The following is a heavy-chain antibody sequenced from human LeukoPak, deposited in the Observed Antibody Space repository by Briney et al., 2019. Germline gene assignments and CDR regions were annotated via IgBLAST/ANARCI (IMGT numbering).Heavy chain of an antibody. CDR3: AKDLGGSSWYPYYFDY. CDR2: IEASGGAT. J-gene: IGHJ4*02. Sequence: PGGSLRLSCAASGFSFSAYAMYWVRQAPGKGLEWVSSIEASGGATYYADSVKGRFTISRDNSKNTLYLQMNSLRAEDTAVYYCAKDLGGSSWYPYYFDYWGQGTLVTVSS. V-gene: IGHV3-23*01. D-gene: IGHD6-13*01. CDR1: GFSFSAYA.